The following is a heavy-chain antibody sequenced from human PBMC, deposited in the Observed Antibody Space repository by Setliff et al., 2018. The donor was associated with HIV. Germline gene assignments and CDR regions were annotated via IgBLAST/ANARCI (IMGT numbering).Heavy chain of an antibody. CDR3: ARLECPNDICYSGWFDP. CDR2: IFYTGNT. CDR1: GASISSGSYY. Sequence: SETLSLTCTVSGASISSGSYYWGWIRQPPGKGLEWIGNIFYTGNTYYTSSLKSRVTISVDTSKNHFSLKLNSVTAADTAVYYCARLECPNDICYSGWFDPWGQGTLVTVSS. J-gene: IGHJ5*02. D-gene: IGHD2-8*01. V-gene: IGHV4-39*01.